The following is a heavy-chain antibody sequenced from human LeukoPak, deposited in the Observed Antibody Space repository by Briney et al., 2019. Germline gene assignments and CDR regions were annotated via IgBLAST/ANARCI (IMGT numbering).Heavy chain of an antibody. CDR3: ARGVATMVRGVIGWSGGWERPGHPRNGFDP. V-gene: IGHV1-2*04. J-gene: IGHJ5*02. D-gene: IGHD3-10*01. Sequence: GRSLRLSCAASGYTFTGYYMHWVRQAPGQGLEWMGCINTNSGGTNYAQKFQGWVTMTRDTSISTPYLELSGLRSDDTAVYYCARGVATMVRGVIGWSGGWERPGHPRNGFDPWGQGTLVTVSS. CDR2: INTNSGGT. CDR1: GYTFTGYY.